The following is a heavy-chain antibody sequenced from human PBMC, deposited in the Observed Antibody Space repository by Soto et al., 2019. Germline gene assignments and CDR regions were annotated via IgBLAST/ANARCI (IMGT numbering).Heavy chain of an antibody. CDR2: IYYTGST. CDR3: ARQIGRGSWSLDH. J-gene: IGHJ4*02. Sequence: PSETLSLTCTVPGGSISSSSYYWGWIRQPPGKGLEWIGSIYYTGSTYYNPSLKSRVEISVDTSKNQFSLRLSSVTAADTAVYYCARQIGRGSWSLDHWGQGTLVTVSS. CDR1: GGSISSSSYY. V-gene: IGHV4-39*01. D-gene: IGHD6-13*01.